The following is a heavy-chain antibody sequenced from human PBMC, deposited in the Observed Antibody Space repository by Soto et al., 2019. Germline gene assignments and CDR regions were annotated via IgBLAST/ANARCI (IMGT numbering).Heavy chain of an antibody. CDR3: ARAEDLYCSGGSCYPGYWYFDL. J-gene: IGHJ2*01. Sequence: EVQLVESGGGLVQPGGSLRLSCAASGFTFSSYWMSWVRQAPGKGLEWVANIKQDGSEKYYVDSVKGRFTNSRDNAKNSLYLQMNSLRAEDPAVYYCARAEDLYCSGGSCYPGYWYFDLWGRGTLVTVSS. CDR2: IKQDGSEK. V-gene: IGHV3-7*03. CDR1: GFTFSSYW. D-gene: IGHD2-15*01.